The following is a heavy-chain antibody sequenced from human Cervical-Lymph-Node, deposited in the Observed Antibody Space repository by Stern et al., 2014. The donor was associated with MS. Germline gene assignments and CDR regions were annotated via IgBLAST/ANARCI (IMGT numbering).Heavy chain of an antibody. Sequence: EVQLVESGAELIRPGESLKISCKGSGYKFSIYWIAWVRQMPGQGLEWMGMIFPGDSATRYSPDFQGQVSMSADKSTSTAYLQWSSLNASDTAMYFCARQTTAWASDVWGQGTLVTVSS. D-gene: IGHD1-14*01. CDR1: GYKFSIYW. CDR2: IFPGDSAT. V-gene: IGHV5-51*01. CDR3: ARQTTAWASDV. J-gene: IGHJ4*02.